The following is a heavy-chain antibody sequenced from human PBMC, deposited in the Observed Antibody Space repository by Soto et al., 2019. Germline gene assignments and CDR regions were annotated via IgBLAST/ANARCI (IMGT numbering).Heavy chain of an antibody. D-gene: IGHD3-10*01. CDR2: IVPILGVP. Sequence: QVQLVQSGAEVKTPGSSVKVSCKASGGTFSSYTVSWVRQAPGQGLEWMGRIVPILGVPNYAQRFQGRVTITADKGTNTAYMELSSLRSEDTAVYYCARDRYAYGSGSTIYYWGQGTLVTVSS. CDR1: GGTFSSYT. J-gene: IGHJ4*02. CDR3: ARDRYAYGSGSTIYY. V-gene: IGHV1-69*08.